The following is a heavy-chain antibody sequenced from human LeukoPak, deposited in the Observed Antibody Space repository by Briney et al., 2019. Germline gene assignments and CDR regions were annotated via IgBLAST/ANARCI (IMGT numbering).Heavy chain of an antibody. CDR1: GFTFSSYG. CDR2: ISYDGSNK. J-gene: IGHJ5*02. CDR3: AKGGAEWELLNWFDP. V-gene: IGHV3-30*18. Sequence: GRSLRLSCAASGFTFSSYGMHWVRQAPGKGLEWVAVISYDGSNKYYTDSVKGRFTISRDNSKNTLYLQMNSLRAEDTAVYYCAKGGAEWELLNWFDPWGQGTLVTVSS. D-gene: IGHD1-26*01.